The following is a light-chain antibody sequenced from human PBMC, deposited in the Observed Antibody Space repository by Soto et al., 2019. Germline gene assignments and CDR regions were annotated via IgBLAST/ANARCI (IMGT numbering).Light chain of an antibody. CDR1: SSDVGNLNF. V-gene: IGLV2-23*02. CDR2: EVS. Sequence: QSALTQPPSVSGYVGQSITISCTGTSSDVGNLNFVSWYQQHPGKAPEVLIYEVSKRPSGVSDRFSGSKSGTTASLTISGLQGDDEADYYCCSYAGRSTWVLGGGTQLTVL. J-gene: IGLJ3*02. CDR3: CSYAGRSTWV.